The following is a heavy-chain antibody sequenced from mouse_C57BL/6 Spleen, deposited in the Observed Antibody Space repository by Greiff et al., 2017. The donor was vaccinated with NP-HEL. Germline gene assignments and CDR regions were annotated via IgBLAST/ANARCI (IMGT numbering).Heavy chain of an antibody. D-gene: IGHD1-1*01. Sequence: EVKLQESGPGMVKPSQSLSLTCTVTGYSITSGYDWHWIRHFPGNKLEWMGYISYSGSTNYNPSLKSRISITHDTSKNHFFLKLNSVTTEDTATYYCARDRAYGSSSWYFDVWGTGTTVTVSS. CDR3: ARDRAYGSSSWYFDV. J-gene: IGHJ1*03. CDR1: GYSITSGYD. CDR2: ISYSGST. V-gene: IGHV3-1*01.